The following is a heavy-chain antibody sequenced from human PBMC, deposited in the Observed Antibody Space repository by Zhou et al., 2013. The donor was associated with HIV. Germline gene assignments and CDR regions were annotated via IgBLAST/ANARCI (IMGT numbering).Heavy chain of an antibody. CDR3: ARNFGVFAFDM. V-gene: IGHV1-18*01. CDR2: IKPNNGKV. J-gene: IGHJ3*02. Sequence: QVHLVQSGPEVRKPGASVNVSCKTSGYTFANFPIVWVRQAPGQGLEWLGSIKPNNGKVDYAQQVQGRITMTTDRSTNTAYMDLTTLTSDDTAVYFCARNFGVFAFDMWGQGTLVTVSS. D-gene: IGHD4-17*01. CDR1: GYTFANFP.